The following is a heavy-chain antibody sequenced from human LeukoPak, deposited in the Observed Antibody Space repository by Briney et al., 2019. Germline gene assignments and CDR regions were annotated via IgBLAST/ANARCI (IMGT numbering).Heavy chain of an antibody. Sequence: SETLSLTCTVSGGSISSYYWSWIRQPAGKGLEWIGRIYTSGSTNYNPSLKSRVTMSVDTSKNQFSLKLSSVTAAGTAVYYCARDLTYYDFWSGYYYYYMDVWGKGTTVTVSS. CDR2: IYTSGST. CDR1: GGSISSYY. D-gene: IGHD3-3*01. V-gene: IGHV4-4*07. CDR3: ARDLTYYDFWSGYYYYYMDV. J-gene: IGHJ6*03.